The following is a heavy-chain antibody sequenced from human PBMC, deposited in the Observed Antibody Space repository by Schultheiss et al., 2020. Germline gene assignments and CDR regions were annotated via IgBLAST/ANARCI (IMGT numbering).Heavy chain of an antibody. V-gene: IGHV4-61*08. J-gene: IGHJ4*02. CDR3: ARANYYDSSGYYYLDY. D-gene: IGHD3-22*01. Sequence: SETLSLTCTVSGGSISSGGYYWSWIRQHPGKGLEWIGYIYYSGSTNYNPSLKSRVTISVDTSKNQFSLKLSSVTAADTAVYYCARANYYDSSGYYYLDYWGQGTLVTVSS. CDR1: GGSISSGGYY. CDR2: IYYSGST.